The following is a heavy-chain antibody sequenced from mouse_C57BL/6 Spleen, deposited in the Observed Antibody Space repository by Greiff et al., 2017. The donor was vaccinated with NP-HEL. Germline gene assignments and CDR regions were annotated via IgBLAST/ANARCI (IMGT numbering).Heavy chain of an antibody. Sequence: VQLQQSGPELVKPGASVKISCKASGYAFSSSWMNWVKQRPVKGLEWIGRIYPGDGDTNYNGKFKGKATLTADKSSSTAYMQLSSLTSEDSAVYFCARSDGYYPYYFDYWGQGTTLTVSS. J-gene: IGHJ2*01. CDR1: GYAFSSSW. V-gene: IGHV1-82*01. D-gene: IGHD2-3*01. CDR2: IYPGDGDT. CDR3: ARSDGYYPYYFDY.